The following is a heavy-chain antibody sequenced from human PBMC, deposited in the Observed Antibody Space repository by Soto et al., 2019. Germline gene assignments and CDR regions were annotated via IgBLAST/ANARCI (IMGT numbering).Heavy chain of an antibody. Sequence: SLRLSCAASGFTMYDYGIHLVRQAPGKCLEWVSGISWNSGSIGYADSVKGRFTISRDNAKNSLYLQMNSLRAEDTALYYCAKEGLLDAFDIWGQGTMVTVSS. CDR2: ISWNSGSI. CDR3: AKEGLLDAFDI. J-gene: IGHJ3*02. CDR1: GFTMYDYG. V-gene: IGHV3-9*01.